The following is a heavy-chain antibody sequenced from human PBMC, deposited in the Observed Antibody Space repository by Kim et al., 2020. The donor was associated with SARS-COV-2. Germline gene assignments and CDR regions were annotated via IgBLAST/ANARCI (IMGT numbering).Heavy chain of an antibody. Sequence: GGSLRLSCAASGFTFSSYGMHWVRQAPGKGLEWVAVISYDGSNKYYADSVKGRFTISRDNSKNTLYLQMNSLRAEDTAVYHCAMVGSSRLNGFDYWGQGTLVTVSS. J-gene: IGHJ4*02. V-gene: IGHV3-30*03. D-gene: IGHD6-13*01. CDR1: GFTFSSYG. CDR3: AMVGSSRLNGFDY. CDR2: ISYDGSNK.